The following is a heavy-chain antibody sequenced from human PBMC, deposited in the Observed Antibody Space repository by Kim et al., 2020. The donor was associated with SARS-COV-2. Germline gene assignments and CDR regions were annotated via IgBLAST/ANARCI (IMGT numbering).Heavy chain of an antibody. J-gene: IGHJ5*02. CDR1: GFTFSSYA. Sequence: GGSLRLSCAASGFTFSSYAMHWVRQAPGKGLEWVAVISYDGSNKYYADSVKGRFTISRDNSKNTLYLQMNSLRAEDTAVYYCARDGDVVRFLDPTWFDPWGQGTLVTVSS. D-gene: IGHD3-3*01. V-gene: IGHV3-30-3*01. CDR3: ARDGDVVRFLDPTWFDP. CDR2: ISYDGSNK.